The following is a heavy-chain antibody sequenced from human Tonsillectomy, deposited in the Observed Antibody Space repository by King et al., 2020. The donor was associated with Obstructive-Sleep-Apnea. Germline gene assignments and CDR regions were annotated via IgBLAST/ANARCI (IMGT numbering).Heavy chain of an antibody. CDR2: IYHSGIT. V-gene: IGHV4-38-2*02. D-gene: IGHD6-19*01. CDR3: AREAADSSGWYRSVDY. Sequence: QLQESGPGLVKPSETLSLTCTVSGYSISSGYYWGWIRQPPGKGLEWIGSIYHSGITYYKPSLKSRVTISVDTAKNQFSLKLSSVTAADPAVYYCAREAADSSGWYRSVDYWGQGTLVTVSS. CDR1: GYSISSGYY. J-gene: IGHJ4*02.